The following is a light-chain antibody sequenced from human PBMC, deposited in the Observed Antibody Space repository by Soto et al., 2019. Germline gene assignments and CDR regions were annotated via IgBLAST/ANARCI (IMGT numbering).Light chain of an antibody. V-gene: IGLV2-11*01. CDR1: SSDVGGYNY. CDR3: CSYAGSYTVV. Sequence: QSALTQPRSVSGSPGQSVTISCTGTSSDVGGYNYVSWYQQHPDKAPKLMIYDIIKRPSGVPDRFSGSKSGNTASLTISGLQADDGADYYCCSYAGSYTVVFGGGTKLTVL. J-gene: IGLJ2*01. CDR2: DII.